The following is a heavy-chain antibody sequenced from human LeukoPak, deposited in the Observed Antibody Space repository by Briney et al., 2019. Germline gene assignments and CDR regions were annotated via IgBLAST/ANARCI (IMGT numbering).Heavy chain of an antibody. D-gene: IGHD5-18*01. CDR3: ARDTGGGYSCYDC. V-gene: IGHV3-7*01. CDR2: IKQDGSEK. J-gene: IGHJ4*02. Sequence: GGSLRLSCAASGFTFSSYGMTWIRQAPGKGLEWVANIKQDGSEKYYVDSVKGRFTISRDNAKNSLYLQMNSLRAEDTAVYYCARDTGGGYSCYDCWGQGTLVTVSS. CDR1: GFTFSSYG.